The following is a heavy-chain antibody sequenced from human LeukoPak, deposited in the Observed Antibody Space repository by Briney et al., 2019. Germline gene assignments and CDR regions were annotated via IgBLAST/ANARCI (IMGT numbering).Heavy chain of an antibody. J-gene: IGHJ4*02. CDR2: ISYDGSNK. V-gene: IGHV3-30*18. CDR1: GFTFSSYG. CDR3: AKVLFYDYVWGSYRRLPDLGDDY. D-gene: IGHD3-16*02. Sequence: PGGSLRLSCAASGFTFSSYGMHWVRQAPGKGLEWVAVISYDGSNKYYADSVKGRFTISRDNSKNTLYLQMNSLRAEDTAVYYCAKVLFYDYVWGSYRRLPDLGDDYWGQGTLVTVSS.